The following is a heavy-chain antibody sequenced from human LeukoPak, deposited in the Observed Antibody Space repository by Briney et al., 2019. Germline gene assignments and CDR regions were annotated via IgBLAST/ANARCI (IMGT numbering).Heavy chain of an antibody. V-gene: IGHV5-51*01. CDR3: ARSKAYYYYYMDV. J-gene: IGHJ6*03. CDR1: GYSFTSYW. CDR2: IYPGDSDT. Sequence: GESLKICPKCSGYSFTSYWIGWVRQRPGKGLEWMGIIYPGDSDTRYSPSFQGQVTISADKSISTAYLQWSSLKASDTAMYYCARSKAYYYYYMDVWGKGTTVTVSS.